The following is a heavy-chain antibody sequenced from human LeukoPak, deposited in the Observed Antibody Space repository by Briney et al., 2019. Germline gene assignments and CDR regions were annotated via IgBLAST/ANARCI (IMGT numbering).Heavy chain of an antibody. CDR3: ARGGGYYYGSGSPNWFDP. CDR2: IYYSGST. CDR1: GGSISSSSYY. V-gene: IGHV4-39*07. J-gene: IGHJ5*02. D-gene: IGHD3-10*01. Sequence: SETLSLTCTVSGGSISSSSYYWGWIRQPPGKGLEWIGSIYYSGSTNYNPSLKSRVTISVDMSKNQFSLKLSSVTAADTAVYYCARGGGYYYGSGSPNWFDPWGQGTLVTVSS.